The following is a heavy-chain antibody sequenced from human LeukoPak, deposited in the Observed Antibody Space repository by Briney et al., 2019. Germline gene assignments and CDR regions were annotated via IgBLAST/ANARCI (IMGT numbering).Heavy chain of an antibody. Sequence: ASVKVSCKASGYTFTSYGISWVRQTPGQGLEWMGWISAYNGNTNYAQKLHGRVTMTTDTSTSTAYMELRSLRSDDTAVYYCARELWYYYDSSGSYYYYYMDVWGKGTTVTVSS. D-gene: IGHD3-22*01. V-gene: IGHV1-18*01. CDR3: ARELWYYYDSSGSYYYYYMDV. J-gene: IGHJ6*03. CDR2: ISAYNGNT. CDR1: GYTFTSYG.